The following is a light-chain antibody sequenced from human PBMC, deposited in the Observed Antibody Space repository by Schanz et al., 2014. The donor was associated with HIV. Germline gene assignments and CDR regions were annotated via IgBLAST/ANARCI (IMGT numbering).Light chain of an antibody. J-gene: IGKJ3*01. CDR1: QGISTSY. Sequence: ILLTQSPATLSLSPGERATLSCRASQGISTSYLAWYQQKPGQAPRLVIYGASSRATGIPDRFSASGSGADSTLTISRVEPEDFAVYYCQQYGSSFGPGTKVEIK. CDR3: QQYGSS. CDR2: GAS. V-gene: IGKV3-20*01.